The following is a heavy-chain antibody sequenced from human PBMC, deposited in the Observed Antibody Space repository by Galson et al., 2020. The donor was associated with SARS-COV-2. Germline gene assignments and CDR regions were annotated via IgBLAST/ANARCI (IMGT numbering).Heavy chain of an antibody. CDR2: IIPIFGTA. D-gene: IGHD3-10*01. CDR3: ARSTLHTTYYGSGSPYYYYGMDV. J-gene: IGHJ6*02. V-gene: IGHV1-69*13. CDR1: GGTFSSYA. Sequence: SVKVSCKASGGTFSSYAISWVRQAPGQGLEWMGGIIPIFGTANYAQKFQGRVTITADESTSTAYMELSSLRSEDTAVYYCARSTLHTTYYGSGSPYYYYGMDVWGQGTTVTVSS.